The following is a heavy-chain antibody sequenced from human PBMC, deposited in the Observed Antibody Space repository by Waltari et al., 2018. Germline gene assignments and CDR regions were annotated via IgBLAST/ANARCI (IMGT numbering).Heavy chain of an antibody. J-gene: IGHJ1*01. CDR2: IYYSGST. CDR3: ARRGGGAVAGTSYFQH. D-gene: IGHD6-19*01. CDR1: GGSISSSSYY. V-gene: IGHV4-39*01. Sequence: QLQLQESGPGLVKPSETLSLTCTVSGGSISSSSYYWGWIRQPPGKGLEWIGSIYYSGSTYYNPSLKSRVTISVDTSKNQFSLKQSSVTAADTAVYYCARRGGGAVAGTSYFQHWGQGTLVTVSS.